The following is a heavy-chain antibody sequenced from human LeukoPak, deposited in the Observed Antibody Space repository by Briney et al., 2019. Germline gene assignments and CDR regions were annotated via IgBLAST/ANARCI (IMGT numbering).Heavy chain of an antibody. CDR2: ISAYNGNT. V-gene: IGHV1-18*01. CDR3: ARDRGEVDFLVSYGMDV. J-gene: IGHJ6*02. Sequence: ASVKVSCKASGYTFTNYGISWVRQAPGQGLEGMGWISAYNGNTNYAQKLQGRVTMTTDTSTSTAYMELRSLRSDDTAVYYCARDRGEVDFLVSYGMDVWGQGTTVTVSS. D-gene: IGHD3-10*01. CDR1: GYTFTNYG.